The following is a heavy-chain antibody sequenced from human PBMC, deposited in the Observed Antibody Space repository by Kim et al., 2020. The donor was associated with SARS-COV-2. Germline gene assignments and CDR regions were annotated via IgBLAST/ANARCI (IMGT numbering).Heavy chain of an antibody. D-gene: IGHD3-22*01. CDR3: AKDRGSSGYYETGFDY. CDR1: GFTFDESA. J-gene: IGHJ4*02. Sequence: GGSLRLSCAASGFTFDESAMHWVRQAPGKGLEWVSGISWNSGKIGYADSVKGRFTISRDNAKNSLYLQMNSLRAEDTALYYCAKDRGSSGYYETGFDYWGQGTLVTVSS. CDR2: ISWNSGKI. V-gene: IGHV3-9*01.